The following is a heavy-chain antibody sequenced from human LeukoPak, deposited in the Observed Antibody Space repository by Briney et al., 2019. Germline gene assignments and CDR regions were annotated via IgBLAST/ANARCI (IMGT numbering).Heavy chain of an antibody. CDR2: INHSAIT. D-gene: IGHD2/OR15-2a*01. Sequence: RPSETLSLICAVYGGSLSEYVWTWIRQSPGEGLEWIGEINHSAITTYNPSLKRRVTISLDTSKNQFSLNLISMTTADTTVYYCASLPVIYTKYEFYYYYMDVWGKGTTVTVSS. J-gene: IGHJ6*03. CDR1: GGSLSEYV. V-gene: IGHV4-34*01. CDR3: ASLPVIYTKYEFYYYYMDV.